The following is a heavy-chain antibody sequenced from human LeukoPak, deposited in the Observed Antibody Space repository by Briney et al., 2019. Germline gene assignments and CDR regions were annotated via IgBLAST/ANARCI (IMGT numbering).Heavy chain of an antibody. CDR1: GFTFSSYG. CDR3: ARAGSIRFDY. D-gene: IGHD1-26*01. Sequence: GGSLRLSCAASGFTFSSYGMHWVRQAPGKGLEWVAFIRYDGSNKYYADSVKGRFTISRDNSKNTLYLQMNSLRAEDTAVYYCARAGSIRFDYWGQGTLVTVSS. J-gene: IGHJ4*02. V-gene: IGHV3-30*02. CDR2: IRYDGSNK.